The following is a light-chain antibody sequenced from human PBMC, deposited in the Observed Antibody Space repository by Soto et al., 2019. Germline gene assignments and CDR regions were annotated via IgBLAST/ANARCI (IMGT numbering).Light chain of an antibody. CDR2: DVN. CDR3: GSWDTSLSAYV. J-gene: IGLJ1*01. V-gene: IGLV2-11*01. CDR1: SSDVGSYNY. Sequence: QSALTQPRSVSGSPGQSITISCTGSSSDVGSYNYVSWYQQHPGQAPKFMIYDVNKRPSGIADRFSGSMSGTSATLGITGLQTGDEADYYCGSWDTSLSAYVFGTGTKLTVL.